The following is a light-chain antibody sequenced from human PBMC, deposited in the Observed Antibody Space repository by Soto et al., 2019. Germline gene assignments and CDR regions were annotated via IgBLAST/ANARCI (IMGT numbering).Light chain of an antibody. CDR1: QRVSRN. Sequence: TQSPSTVSLSQGDSATLSCRASQRVSRNVAWYQQKPGQAPRLLIYGASTRATDMSGTFSGRGSGTEFTLTISNVRPEDFAVYYCQQYRSWPRTFGQGTKVDI. V-gene: IGKV3-15*01. CDR2: GAS. J-gene: IGKJ1*01. CDR3: QQYRSWPRT.